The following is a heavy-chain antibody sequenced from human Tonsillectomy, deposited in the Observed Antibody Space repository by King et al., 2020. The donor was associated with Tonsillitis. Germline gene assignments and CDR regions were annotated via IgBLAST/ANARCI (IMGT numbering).Heavy chain of an antibody. V-gene: IGHV3-48*03. CDR2: ISTSGRTI. Sequence: QLVQSGGGFVQPGGSLRLSCAASGFTFSSYEMNWVRQAPGKGLGWVSYISTSGRTIYYAYSVKGRFTISTDNAKNSLYLLMNSLRAEDTAVYYCARGSAARNYYGMDVWGQGTTVTVSS. CDR1: GFTFSSYE. J-gene: IGHJ6*02. D-gene: IGHD6-6*01. CDR3: ARGSAARNYYGMDV.